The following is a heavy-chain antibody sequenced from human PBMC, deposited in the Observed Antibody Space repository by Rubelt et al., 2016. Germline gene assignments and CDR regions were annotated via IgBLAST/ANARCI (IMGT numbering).Heavy chain of an antibody. D-gene: IGHD3-10*01. CDR2: ISSSSSTI. CDR3: ARDALMVRGVIPLDY. Sequence: SYSMNWVRQAPGKGLEWVSHISSSSSTIYYADSVKGRFTISRDNAKNSLYLQMNSLRAEDTAVYYCARDALMVRGVIPLDYWGQGTLVTVSS. CDR1: SYS. V-gene: IGHV3-48*01. J-gene: IGHJ4*02.